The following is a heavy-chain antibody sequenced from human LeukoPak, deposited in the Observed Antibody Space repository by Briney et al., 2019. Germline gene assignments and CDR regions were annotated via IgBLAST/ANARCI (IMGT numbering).Heavy chain of an antibody. J-gene: IGHJ4*02. CDR2: IYSGGST. CDR3: ASCSSGYYYELDY. V-gene: IGHV3-66*01. Sequence: GGSLRLSCAASGFTVSSNYMSWVRQAPGKGLEWVSVIYSGGSTYYADSVKGRFTISRDNSENTLYLQMNSLRAEDTAVYYCASCSSGYYYELDYWGQGTLVTVSS. D-gene: IGHD3-22*01. CDR1: GFTVSSNY.